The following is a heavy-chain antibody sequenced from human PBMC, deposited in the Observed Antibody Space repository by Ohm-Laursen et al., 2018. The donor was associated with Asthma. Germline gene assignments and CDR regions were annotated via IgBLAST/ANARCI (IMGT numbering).Heavy chain of an antibody. CDR2: TYYRSKWFN. D-gene: IGHD6-13*01. Sequence: TQTLTLTCAISGDSVSSNSVAWNWIRQSPSRGLEWLGRTYYRSKWFNDYAESVKSRITINPDTSKNRFSLQLNSVTLEDTAVYYCARRLAAAGDYYYRGMDVWGQGTTVTVSS. CDR1: GDSVSSNSVA. J-gene: IGHJ6*02. V-gene: IGHV6-1*01. CDR3: ARRLAAAGDYYYRGMDV.